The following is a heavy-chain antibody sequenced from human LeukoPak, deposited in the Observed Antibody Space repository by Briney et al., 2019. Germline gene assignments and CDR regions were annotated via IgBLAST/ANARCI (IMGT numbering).Heavy chain of an antibody. Sequence: ASVKVCCKASGYTFTSYGISWVRQAPGQGLEWMGWISAYNGNTNYAQKLQGRVTMTTDTSTSTVYMELRSLRSDDTDVYDCARDQFFGYWGQRTLVTVSS. CDR2: ISAYNGNT. CDR1: GYTFTSYG. J-gene: IGHJ4*02. V-gene: IGHV1-18*01. CDR3: ARDQFFGY.